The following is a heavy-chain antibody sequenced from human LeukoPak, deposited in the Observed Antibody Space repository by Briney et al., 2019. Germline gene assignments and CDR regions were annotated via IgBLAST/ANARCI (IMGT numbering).Heavy chain of an antibody. CDR1: GYTFTGYY. Sequence: ASVKVSCKASGYTFTGYYMHWVRQAPGQGLDWMGWINPNSGGPNYAQKFQGRVTMTRDTSISTAYMELSRLRSDDRAVYYCASLPAAIAFDIWGQGTMVTVSS. V-gene: IGHV1-2*02. CDR3: ASLPAAIAFDI. D-gene: IGHD2-2*02. J-gene: IGHJ3*02. CDR2: INPNSGGP.